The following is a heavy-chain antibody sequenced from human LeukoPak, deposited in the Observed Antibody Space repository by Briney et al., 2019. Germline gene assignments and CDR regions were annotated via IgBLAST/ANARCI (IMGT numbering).Heavy chain of an antibody. CDR1: GGPIRIYY. Sequence: SETVSLLCTLSGGPIRIYYWSWIRQPPGRELEWIGYIYNSGSTNYNPTLKGRVTISVDTSKNQFSLKLSSVTAADTAVYYCARHARDVWYFDLWGRGTLVTVSS. CDR3: ARHARDVWYFDL. D-gene: IGHD2-15*01. V-gene: IGHV4-59*08. J-gene: IGHJ2*01. CDR2: IYNSGST.